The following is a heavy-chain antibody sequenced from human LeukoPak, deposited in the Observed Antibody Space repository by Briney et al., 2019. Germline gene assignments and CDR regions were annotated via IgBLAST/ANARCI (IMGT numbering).Heavy chain of an antibody. V-gene: IGHV3-30*04. J-gene: IGHJ4*02. D-gene: IGHD4-11*01. CDR1: GFDLSRFA. CDR2: VSFDGMIK. Sequence: PGGALRLSFAASGFDLSRFAMHWVRQAPGKGLEGVAFVSFDGMIKDYADSVKGRLTISRDNFENSLSLQINSLRPEDTAVYYCARALAPERVTGLDCWGQGTLVTVSS. CDR3: ARALAPERVTGLDC.